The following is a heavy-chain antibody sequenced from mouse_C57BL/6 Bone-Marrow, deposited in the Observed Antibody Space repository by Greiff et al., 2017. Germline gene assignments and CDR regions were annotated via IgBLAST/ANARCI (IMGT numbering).Heavy chain of an antibody. J-gene: IGHJ2*01. V-gene: IGHV1-59*01. CDR3: ARRGGSSPYYFDY. Sequence: QVQLQQPGAELVRPGPSVKLSCKASGYTFTSYWMHWVKQRPGQGLEWIGVIDPSDSYTNYNQKFKGKATLTVDTSSSTAYMQLSSLTSEDSAVYYCARRGGSSPYYFDYWGQGTTLTVSS. CDR2: IDPSDSYT. D-gene: IGHD1-1*01. CDR1: GYTFTSYW.